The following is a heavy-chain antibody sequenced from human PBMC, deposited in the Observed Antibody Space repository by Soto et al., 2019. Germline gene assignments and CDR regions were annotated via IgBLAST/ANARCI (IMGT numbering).Heavy chain of an antibody. Sequence: WGSLRLSCSASGFTFSSYSMNWFRQAPGKGLEWVSYISSSSSTIYYADSVKGRFTISRDNAKNSLYLQMNSLRDEDTAVYYCARARIQLWSYYYYGMDVWGQGTTVTVSS. CDR2: ISSSSSTI. CDR1: GFTFSSYS. J-gene: IGHJ6*02. D-gene: IGHD5-18*01. CDR3: ARARIQLWSYYYYGMDV. V-gene: IGHV3-48*02.